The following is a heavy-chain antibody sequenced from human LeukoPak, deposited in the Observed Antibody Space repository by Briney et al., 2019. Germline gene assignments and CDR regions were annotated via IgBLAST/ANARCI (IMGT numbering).Heavy chain of an antibody. CDR2: ISSSGSTI. J-gene: IGHJ4*02. Sequence: GGSLRLSCAASGFTLSDYYMSWIRQAPGKGLEWVSYISSSGSTIYYADSVKGRFTISRDNAKNSLYLQMNSLRAEDTAVYYCAREAQTAYFDYWGQGTLVTVSS. CDR1: GFTLSDYY. D-gene: IGHD6-6*01. CDR3: AREAQTAYFDY. V-gene: IGHV3-11*01.